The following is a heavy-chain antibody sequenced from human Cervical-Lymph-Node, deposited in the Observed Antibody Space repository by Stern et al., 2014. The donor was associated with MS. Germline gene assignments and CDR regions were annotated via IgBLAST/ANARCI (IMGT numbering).Heavy chain of an antibody. D-gene: IGHD6-19*01. J-gene: IGHJ6*02. Sequence: EVQLVQSGGGVVQPGWFLRLSCAASGFIFSDYAMTWVRQAPGKGLEWVSSISGSGGNTFYADSVKGRFTISRDSSRNTLYLQMTSLTAEDTAIYHCAKGKTVTGSGYGVDVWGLGTMVAVS. CDR2: ISGSGGNT. V-gene: IGHV3-23*04. CDR1: GFIFSDYA. CDR3: AKGKTVTGSGYGVDV.